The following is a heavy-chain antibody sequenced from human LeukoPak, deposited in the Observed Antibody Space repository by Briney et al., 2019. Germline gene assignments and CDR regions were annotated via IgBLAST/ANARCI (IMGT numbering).Heavy chain of an antibody. CDR3: ARTTLGSSKFDY. J-gene: IGHJ4*02. CDR2: IYYSGST. V-gene: IGHV4-59*01. CDR1: GGSISSYY. Sequence: SETLSLTCTVSGGSISSYYWSWIRQPPGKGLEWIGYIYYSGSTNYNPSLKSRVTISVDTSKNQFSLKLSSVTAADTAVHYCARTTLGSSKFDYWGQGTLVTVSS. D-gene: IGHD6-6*01.